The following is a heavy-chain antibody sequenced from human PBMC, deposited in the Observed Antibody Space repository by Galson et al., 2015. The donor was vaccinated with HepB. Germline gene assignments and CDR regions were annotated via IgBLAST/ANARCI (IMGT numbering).Heavy chain of an antibody. CDR1: GFTFSRYS. J-gene: IGHJ4*02. V-gene: IGHV3-21*01. Sequence: SLRLSCAASGFTFSRYSMNWVRQAPGKGLDWVSSISSSSGAIYYADSVEGRFTISRDNAKNSLYLQMNSLRAEDTAVYYCASSSIPSSGSVFEDWGRGTLVTVSS. CDR2: ISSSSGAI. CDR3: ASSSIPSSGSVFED. D-gene: IGHD3-22*01.